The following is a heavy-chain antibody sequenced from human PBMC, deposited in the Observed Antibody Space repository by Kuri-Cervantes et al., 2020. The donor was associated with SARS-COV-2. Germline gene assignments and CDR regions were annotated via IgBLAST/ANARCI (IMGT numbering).Heavy chain of an antibody. J-gene: IGHJ6*03. D-gene: IGHD6-19*01. CDR1: GFTFSSYG. CDR3: ARDLVVSSGWDYYMDV. Sequence: GGSLRLSCAAPGFTFSSYGMHWVRQAPGKGLEWVAVIWYDGSNKYYADSVKGRFTISRDNSKNTLYLQMNSLRAEDTAAYYCARDLVVSSGWDYYMDVWGKGTTVTVSS. V-gene: IGHV3-33*01. CDR2: IWYDGSNK.